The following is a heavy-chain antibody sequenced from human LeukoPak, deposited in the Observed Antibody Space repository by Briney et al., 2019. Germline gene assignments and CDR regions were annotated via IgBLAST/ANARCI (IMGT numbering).Heavy chain of an antibody. D-gene: IGHD2-8*01. Sequence: PGGSLRLSCEASGFTFTTYVMNWVRPAPRKGLEWISYSSADGRTMYYADSVKGRFSISRDSGTNSLYLQMNSLRAEDTALYYCARDWVQYDLPRYSDCWGQGALVTVYS. CDR3: ARDWVQYDLPRYSDC. J-gene: IGHJ4*02. CDR2: SSADGRTM. CDR1: GFTFTTYV. V-gene: IGHV3-48*03.